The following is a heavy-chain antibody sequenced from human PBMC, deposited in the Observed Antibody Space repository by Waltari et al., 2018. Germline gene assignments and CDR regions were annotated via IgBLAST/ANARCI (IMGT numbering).Heavy chain of an antibody. Sequence: QVQLVQSGAEVKKPGSSVKVSCKASGGTFSSYAISWVRQAPGQGLEWMGGIIPIFGTANYEQKFQGRVTITADESTSTAYMELSSLRSEDTAVYYCARKRARSGSYHREYYFDYWGQGTLVTVSS. D-gene: IGHD1-26*01. J-gene: IGHJ4*02. CDR3: ARKRARSGSYHREYYFDY. V-gene: IGHV1-69*13. CDR1: GGTFSSYA. CDR2: IIPIFGTA.